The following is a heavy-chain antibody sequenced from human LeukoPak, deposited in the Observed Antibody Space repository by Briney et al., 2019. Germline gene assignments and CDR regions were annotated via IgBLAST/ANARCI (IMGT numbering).Heavy chain of an antibody. J-gene: IGHJ4*02. V-gene: IGHV3-53*01. CDR1: GFIVSSDY. Sequence: PGGPLRLSCAASGFIVSSDYISWVRQTPGKALEWVSVIYSGGSTFYADPVKGRFTISRDNSKNTVYLQMNSLRAEDTAVYYCASGGKYCTGGACYGDWGQGTLVTVSS. CDR3: ASGGKYCTGGACYGD. D-gene: IGHD2-8*02. CDR2: IYSGGST.